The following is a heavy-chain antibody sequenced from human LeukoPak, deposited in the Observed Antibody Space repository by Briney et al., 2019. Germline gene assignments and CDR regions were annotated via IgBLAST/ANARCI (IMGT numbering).Heavy chain of an antibody. CDR3: AREGGCGGDCYSGAFDI. V-gene: IGHV4-30-4*07. Sequence: SETLSLTCTVSGDSISSGGYSWSWIRQPPGKGLEWIGYIYYSGSTYYNPSLKSRVTISVDTSKNQFSLKLSSVTAADTAVYYCAREGGCGGDCYSGAFDIWGQGTMVTVSS. CDR1: GDSISSGGYS. J-gene: IGHJ3*02. D-gene: IGHD2-21*02. CDR2: IYYSGST.